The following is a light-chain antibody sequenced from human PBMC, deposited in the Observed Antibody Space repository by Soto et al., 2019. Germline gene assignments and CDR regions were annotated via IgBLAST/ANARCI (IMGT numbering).Light chain of an antibody. CDR2: EVN. CDR3: SSYTRSATLGV. CDR1: STDVGGYNY. Sequence: QSALTQPASVSGSPGQSITISCTGTSTDVGGYNYVSWYQQHPGKAPKLMIYEVNNRPSGASDRFSGSKSGNTASLTISGLQAEDEADYYCSSYTRSATLGVFGGGTKLTVL. J-gene: IGLJ3*02. V-gene: IGLV2-14*01.